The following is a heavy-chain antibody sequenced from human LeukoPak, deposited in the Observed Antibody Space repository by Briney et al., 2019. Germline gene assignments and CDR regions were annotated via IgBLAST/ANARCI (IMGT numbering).Heavy chain of an antibody. J-gene: IGHJ4*02. CDR2: INPNSGGT. CDR1: GSTFTGYY. V-gene: IGHV1-2*02. Sequence: ASVKVSCTASGSTFTGYYMHWVRQAPGQGLGWMGWINPNSGGTNYAQKFQGRVTKTRDTSISTAYMELSRLRSDDTAVYYCARGEVADPGSYWGQGTLVTVSS. D-gene: IGHD3-10*01. CDR3: ARGEVADPGSY.